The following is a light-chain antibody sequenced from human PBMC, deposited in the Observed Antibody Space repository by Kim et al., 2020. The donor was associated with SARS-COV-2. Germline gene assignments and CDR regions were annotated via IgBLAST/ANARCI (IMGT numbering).Light chain of an antibody. J-gene: IGLJ1*01. Sequence: SYELTQDPAVSVALGQTVRITCQGDSLRSYYASWYQQKPGQAPVLVIYGKNNRPSGIPDRFSGPSSGNTASLTITGAQAEDEADYYCNSRDSRGNHYVF. CDR2: GKN. CDR1: SLRSYY. V-gene: IGLV3-19*01. CDR3: NSRDSRGNHYV.